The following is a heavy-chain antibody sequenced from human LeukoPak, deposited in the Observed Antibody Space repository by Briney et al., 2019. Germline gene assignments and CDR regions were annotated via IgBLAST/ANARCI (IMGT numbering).Heavy chain of an antibody. J-gene: IGHJ6*03. D-gene: IGHD6-13*01. CDR2: FTTYNGNT. Sequence: GASVKVSCKTSGYTFTDFGINWVRQAPGQGLEWMGRFTTYNGNTNYAQKFQGRVTMTTDTSTSTAYMELRSLRSDDTVVYYCARGRHSSSWYYYYYYMDVWGKGTTVTVSS. V-gene: IGHV1-18*01. CDR1: GYTFTDFG. CDR3: ARGRHSSSWYYYYYYMDV.